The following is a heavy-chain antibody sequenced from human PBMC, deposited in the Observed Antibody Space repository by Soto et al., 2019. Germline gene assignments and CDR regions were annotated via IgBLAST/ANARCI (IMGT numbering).Heavy chain of an antibody. J-gene: IGHJ6*02. V-gene: IGHV1-2*02. CDR1: GYTFTGYY. D-gene: IGHD6-19*01. CDR3: ARVGASSGWYYYYYYGMDV. Sequence: GASVKVSCKASGYTFTGYYMHWVRQAPGQGLEWMGWINPNSGGTNYAQKFQGRVTMTRDTSINTAYMELSRLRSDDTAVYYCARVGASSGWYYYYYYGMDVWGQGTTVTVSS. CDR2: INPNSGGT.